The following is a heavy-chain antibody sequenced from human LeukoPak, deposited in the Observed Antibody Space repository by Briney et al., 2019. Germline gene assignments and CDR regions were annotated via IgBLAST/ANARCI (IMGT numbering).Heavy chain of an antibody. J-gene: IGHJ5*02. V-gene: IGHV5-51*01. CDR2: IYPGDSDT. CDR1: GYSFTSYW. CDR3: ARCGGDYYNWFDP. D-gene: IGHD2-21*02. Sequence: GESLKISCKGSGYSFTSYWIGWVRPMPGKGMEWMGIIYPGDSDTRYSPSFQGQVTISADKSISTAYLQWSSLKASDTAMYYCARCGGDYYNWFDPWGQGTLVTVSS.